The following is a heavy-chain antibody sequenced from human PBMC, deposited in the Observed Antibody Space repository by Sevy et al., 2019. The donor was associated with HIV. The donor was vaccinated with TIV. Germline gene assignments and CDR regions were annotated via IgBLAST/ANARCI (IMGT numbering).Heavy chain of an antibody. CDR3: ARGQWEHPF. CDR1: GGSFSCYY. Sequence: SETLSLTCAVYGGSFSCYYWTWIRQPPGKGLEWIGEIMPGGITNYNPSLKSRVTISIDTSKNQFSLKVKSVTAADTAIYYCARGQWEHPFWGQGTQVTVSS. J-gene: IGHJ4*02. V-gene: IGHV4-34*01. D-gene: IGHD1-26*01. CDR2: IMPGGIT.